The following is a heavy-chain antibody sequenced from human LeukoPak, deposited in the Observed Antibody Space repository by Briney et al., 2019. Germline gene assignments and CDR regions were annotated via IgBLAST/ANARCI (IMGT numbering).Heavy chain of an antibody. Sequence: PSETLSLTCTVSGGSISSYYWSWIRQPAGKGLDWIGRVHTSGSTNYNPSLKSRVTMSVDTAKNQFSLKLTSVTAADTAVYYCARPYCHSTNCYKFDAFDIWGQGTMVTVSS. CDR1: GGSISSYY. D-gene: IGHD2-2*02. CDR3: ARPYCHSTNCYKFDAFDI. CDR2: VHTSGST. V-gene: IGHV4-4*07. J-gene: IGHJ3*02.